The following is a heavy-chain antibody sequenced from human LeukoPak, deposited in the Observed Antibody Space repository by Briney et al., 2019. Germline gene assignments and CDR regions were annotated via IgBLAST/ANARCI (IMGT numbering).Heavy chain of an antibody. CDR3: ARDRSRYYYGSGSYYDTNYFDY. J-gene: IGHJ4*02. Sequence: GGSLRLSCAASGFTFSSYSMNWVRQAPGKGLEWVSYIRSSSSTIYYADSVKGRFTISRDNAKNSLYLQMNSLRAEDTAVYYCARDRSRYYYGSGSYYDTNYFDYWGQGTLVTVSS. V-gene: IGHV3-48*01. CDR2: IRSSSSTI. CDR1: GFTFSSYS. D-gene: IGHD3-10*01.